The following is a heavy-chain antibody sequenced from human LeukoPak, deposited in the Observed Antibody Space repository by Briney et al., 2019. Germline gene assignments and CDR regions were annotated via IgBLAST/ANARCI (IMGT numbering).Heavy chain of an antibody. J-gene: IGHJ6*02. CDR2: IYYDGSNK. CDR1: GFVFSSYG. Sequence: PGRSLRLSCAASGFVFSSYGMHWVRQAPGKGLEWVAVIYYDGSNKYYADSVRGRFTIPRDNSKNTLFLQMSSLRAEDTAVYYCARDTFYSSGVYGLDVWGQGTTVTVSS. V-gene: IGHV3-33*01. CDR3: ARDTFYSSGVYGLDV. D-gene: IGHD3-22*01.